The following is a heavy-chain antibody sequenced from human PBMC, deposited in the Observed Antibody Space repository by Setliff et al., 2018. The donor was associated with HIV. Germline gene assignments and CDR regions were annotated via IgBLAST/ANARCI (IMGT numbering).Heavy chain of an antibody. CDR2: IIPILGIA. CDR3: ARERIVVVVAATDCYGMDV. J-gene: IGHJ6*02. CDR1: GGTFSSYA. Sequence: SVKVSCKASGGTFSSYAISWVRQAPGQGLEWMGGIIPILGIANYAQKFQGRVTITADESTSTAYMELSSLRSEDTAVYYCARERIVVVVAATDCYGMDVWGQGTRSPSP. V-gene: IGHV1-69*10. D-gene: IGHD2-15*01.